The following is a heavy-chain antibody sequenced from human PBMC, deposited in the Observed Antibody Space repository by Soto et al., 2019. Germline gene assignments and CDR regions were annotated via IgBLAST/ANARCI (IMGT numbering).Heavy chain of an antibody. Sequence: GGSLRLSCAASGFTFSSYAMSWVRQAPGKGLEWVSAISGSGGSTYYADSVKGRFTISRDNSKNTLYLQMNSLRAEDTAVYYCAKDRGYCSGGSCYSRTSYYYMDVWGKGTTVTVSS. CDR3: AKDRGYCSGGSCYSRTSYYYMDV. J-gene: IGHJ6*03. V-gene: IGHV3-23*01. CDR2: ISGSGGST. CDR1: GFTFSSYA. D-gene: IGHD2-15*01.